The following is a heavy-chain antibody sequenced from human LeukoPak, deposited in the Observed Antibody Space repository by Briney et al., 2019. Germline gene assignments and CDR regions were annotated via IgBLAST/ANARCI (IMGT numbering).Heavy chain of an antibody. D-gene: IGHD3-3*01. V-gene: IGHV3-7*03. J-gene: IGHJ4*02. CDR2: IKLDGSEK. CDR1: AFIFSGHW. Sequence: PGGSLRLSCEGSAFIFSGHWMNWVRQTPGKGLEWVANIKLDGSEKNYVDSVKGRFTISRDNTKNSLYLQMNSLRVEDTAVFYCARDQYDTWSRRGNFDSWGQGTLVIVSS. CDR3: ARDQYDTWSRRGNFDS.